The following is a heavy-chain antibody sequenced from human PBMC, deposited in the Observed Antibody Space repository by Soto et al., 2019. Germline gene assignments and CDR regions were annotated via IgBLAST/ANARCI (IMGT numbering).Heavy chain of an antibody. CDR1: GYTFTNNG. CDR2: VTPYNGNT. D-gene: IGHD1-7*01. J-gene: IGHJ4*02. CDR3: ARARVGNWNFPPFFDY. V-gene: IGHV1-18*01. Sequence: ASVKVSCKASGYTFTNNGISWVRQAPGQAFEWMGWVTPYNGNTFYVRGLQGRVTMTTETSTSTAYMELRSLRSDDTAVYYCARARVGNWNFPPFFDYWGQGTLVTVSS.